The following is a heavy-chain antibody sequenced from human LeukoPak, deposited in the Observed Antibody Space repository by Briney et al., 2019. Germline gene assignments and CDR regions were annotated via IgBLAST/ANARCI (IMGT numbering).Heavy chain of an antibody. CDR1: GGSINSYY. CDR2: IYYSGRT. J-gene: IGHJ5*02. D-gene: IGHD3-22*01. Sequence: SETLSLTCTVSGGSINSYYWSWIRQPPGKGLEWIGYIYYSGRTNYNPSLKSRVTISVDTSKNQFSLKLSSVTAADTAVYYCASYDSSGYGWFDPWGQGTLVTVSS. CDR3: ASYDSSGYGWFDP. V-gene: IGHV4-59*01.